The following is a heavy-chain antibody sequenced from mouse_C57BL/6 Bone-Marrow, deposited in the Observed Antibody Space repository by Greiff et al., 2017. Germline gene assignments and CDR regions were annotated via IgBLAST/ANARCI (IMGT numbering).Heavy chain of an antibody. CDR2: ISNGGGSN. V-gene: IGHV5-12*01. Sequence: EVMLVESGGGLVQPGGSLKLSCAASGFTFSDYYMYWVRQTPEKRLEWVAYISNGGGSNYYSDTVKGRFTISRDNAKNTLYLQMSRLKSEDTAMSYSARRPYYSAAMDYWGQGTSVTVSS. D-gene: IGHD2-12*01. J-gene: IGHJ4*01. CDR1: GFTFSDYY. CDR3: ARRPYYSAAMDY.